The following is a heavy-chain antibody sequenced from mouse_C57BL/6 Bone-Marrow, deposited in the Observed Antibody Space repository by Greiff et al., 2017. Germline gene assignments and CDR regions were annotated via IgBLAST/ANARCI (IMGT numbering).Heavy chain of an antibody. J-gene: IGHJ3*01. CDR3: ARDYECYYGTAWFAY. CDR2: IDPSDSYT. CDR1: GYTFTSYW. Sequence: QVQLQQPGAELVRPGTSVKLSCKASGYTFTSYWMHWVKQRPGQGLEWIGVIDPSDSYTNYNQKFKGKATLTVDTSSSTAYMQLSSLTSEVSAFYYCARDYECYYGTAWFAYWGQGTLVTVSA. D-gene: IGHD2-3*01. V-gene: IGHV1-59*01.